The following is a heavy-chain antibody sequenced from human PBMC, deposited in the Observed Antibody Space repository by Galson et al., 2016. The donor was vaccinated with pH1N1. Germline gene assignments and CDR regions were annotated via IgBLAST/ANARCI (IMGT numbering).Heavy chain of an antibody. CDR1: GYSFSSYW. D-gene: IGHD5-12*01. V-gene: IGHV5-51*01. Sequence: QSGAEVKKPGESLKISCKGSGYSFSSYWIAWVRQMPGKGLEWMGIIYPGGSDTRYTPSFQGQVTISADKSNNTAYLQWSSLKASDTAMYYCARRSADIGVDMWGQGTMVIVSA. CDR2: IYPGGSDT. CDR3: ARRSADIGVDM. J-gene: IGHJ3*02.